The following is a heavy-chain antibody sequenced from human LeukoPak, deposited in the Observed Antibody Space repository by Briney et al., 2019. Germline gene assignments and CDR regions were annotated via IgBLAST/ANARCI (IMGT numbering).Heavy chain of an antibody. CDR1: GFTFSDYY. Sequence: GGSLRLSCAASGFTFSDYYMSWIRQAPGKGLEWVSYISSSGSTIYYADSVKGRFTISRDNSKNTLSLQMNSLRAEDTAVYYCAKKAGGSYFFDYWGQGTLVTVSS. CDR2: ISSSGSTI. V-gene: IGHV3-11*01. D-gene: IGHD1-26*01. J-gene: IGHJ4*02. CDR3: AKKAGGSYFFDY.